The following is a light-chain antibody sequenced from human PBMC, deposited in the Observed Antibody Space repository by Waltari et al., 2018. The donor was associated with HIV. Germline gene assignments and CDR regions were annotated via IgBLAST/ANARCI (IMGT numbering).Light chain of an antibody. CDR3: QKFNSAPLT. V-gene: IGKV1-27*01. J-gene: IGKJ3*01. CDR1: QGIGNY. CDR2: AAS. Sequence: DIQMTQSPSSLSASIGDRVTITCRASQGIGNYLAWYQQKPGKVPKLLIYAASSLQSGVPSRFSGSGSGTYFTLTIGSLQPEDVATYYCQKFNSAPLTFGPGTNVDLK.